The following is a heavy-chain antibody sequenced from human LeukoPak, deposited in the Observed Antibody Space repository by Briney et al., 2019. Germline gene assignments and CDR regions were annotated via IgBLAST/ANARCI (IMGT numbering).Heavy chain of an antibody. J-gene: IGHJ6*03. CDR1: GYTFTGYY. Sequence: ASVKVCCKASGYTFTGYYMHWVRQAPGQGLEWMGWINPNSGGTNYAQKFQGRVTMTRDTSISTAYMELSRLRSDDTAVYYCARASYSSGWYVLYYYYYMDVWGKGTTVTVSS. CDR3: ARASYSSGWYVLYYYYYMDV. D-gene: IGHD6-19*01. V-gene: IGHV1-2*02. CDR2: INPNSGGT.